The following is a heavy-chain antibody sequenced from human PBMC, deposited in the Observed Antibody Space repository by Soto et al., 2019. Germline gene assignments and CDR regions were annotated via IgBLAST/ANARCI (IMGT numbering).Heavy chain of an antibody. V-gene: IGHV3-33*08. J-gene: IGHJ3*02. CDR2: VLSDGGNT. D-gene: IGHD4-17*01. CDR3: ARDADYGDLNAFDI. Sequence: VGSLRLSCAASGFSLSSYAMHWVRQAPGQGLEWVAVVLSDGGNTDSVKGRFTISRDTSKNTLYLQMNSLRAEDTAIYYCARDADYGDLNAFDIWGRGTMVTVSS. CDR1: GFSLSSYA.